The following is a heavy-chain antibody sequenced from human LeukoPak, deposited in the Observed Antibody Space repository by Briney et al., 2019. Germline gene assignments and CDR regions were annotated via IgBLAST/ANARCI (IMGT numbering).Heavy chain of an antibody. CDR1: GASTSIYY. D-gene: IGHD5-24*01. CDR2: MYYRGRT. Sequence: SHTLSLTRTLSGASTSIYYWSWIRQPPRRGLEWGGYMYYRGRTNLNTSLKSRVNISVDTSKNQFSLQLNSVTAADTAMYYCASGEATNGPFDYWGQGILVTVSS. V-gene: IGHV4-59*08. CDR3: ASGEATNGPFDY. J-gene: IGHJ4*02.